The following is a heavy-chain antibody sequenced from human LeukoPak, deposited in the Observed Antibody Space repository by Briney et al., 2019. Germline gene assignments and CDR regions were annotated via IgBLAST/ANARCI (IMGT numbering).Heavy chain of an antibody. CDR3: AKSQRGYCSGGSCYSGDY. CDR1: GFTFSSYA. D-gene: IGHD2-15*01. Sequence: GGSLRLSCAASGFTFSSYAMSWVRQAPGKGLEWVSAISGSGGSTYYADSVKGRFTISRDNSKNTLYLQMSGLRAEDTEVYYCAKSQRGYCSGGSCYSGDYWGQGTLVTVSS. J-gene: IGHJ4*02. CDR2: ISGSGGST. V-gene: IGHV3-23*01.